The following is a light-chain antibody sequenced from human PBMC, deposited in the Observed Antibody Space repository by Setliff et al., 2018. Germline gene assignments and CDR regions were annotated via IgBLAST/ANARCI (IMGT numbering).Light chain of an antibody. V-gene: IGLV1-40*01. J-gene: IGLJ1*01. CDR3: CSYAARTGFLYV. Sequence: QSVLTQPPSVSGAPGQRITISCTGSSSNIGAGYDVHWYQQLPGTAPKLLIYGNSNRPSGVPDRFSGSKSGTSASLTISGLQTDDEADYYCCSYAARTGFLYVFGTGTKVTVL. CDR2: GNS. CDR1: SSNIGAGYD.